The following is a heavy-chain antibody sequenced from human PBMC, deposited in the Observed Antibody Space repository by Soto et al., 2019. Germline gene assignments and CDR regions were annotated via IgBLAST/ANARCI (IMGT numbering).Heavy chain of an antibody. D-gene: IGHD2-2*01. Sequence: GGSLRLSCAASGFTFSSYAMSWVRQAPGKGLEWVSAISGSGGSTYYADSVKGRFTISRDNSKNTLYLQMNSLRAEDTAVYYCAKEGYCSSTSCYAGPRVVVAATTPHPPNWFDPWGQGTLGTVSS. CDR3: AKEGYCSSTSCYAGPRVVVAATTPHPPNWFDP. CDR1: GFTFSSYA. V-gene: IGHV3-23*01. CDR2: ISGSGGST. J-gene: IGHJ5*02.